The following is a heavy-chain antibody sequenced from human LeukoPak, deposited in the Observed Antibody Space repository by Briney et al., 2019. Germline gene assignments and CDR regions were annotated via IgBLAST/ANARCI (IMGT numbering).Heavy chain of an antibody. Sequence: QPGGSLRLSCAASGFTFDDYTMHWVRQAPGNGMEWVSLISGVGGSTYYADSVKGRFTSSRDNSKNSLYLQMNSLRTEDTALYYCAKDRSSWHAYYFDSWGQGTLVTVSS. V-gene: IGHV3-43*02. CDR2: ISGVGGST. CDR3: AKDRSSWHAYYFDS. CDR1: GFTFDDYT. D-gene: IGHD6-13*01. J-gene: IGHJ4*02.